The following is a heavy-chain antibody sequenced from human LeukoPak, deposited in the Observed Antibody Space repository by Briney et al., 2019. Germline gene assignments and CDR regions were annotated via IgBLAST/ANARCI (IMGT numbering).Heavy chain of an antibody. V-gene: IGHV6-1*01. D-gene: IGHD1-7*01. J-gene: IGHJ6*02. CDR3: ARDSITGTTVYYYGMDV. CDR1: GDSVSSNSAA. CDR2: TYYRSKGYN. Sequence: SQTLSLTCAISGDSVSSNSAAWNWIRQSPSRGLEWLGRTYYRSKGYNDYAVSVKSRITINPDTSKNQFSLQLNSVTPEGTAVYYCARDSITGTTVYYYGMDVWGQGTTVTVSS.